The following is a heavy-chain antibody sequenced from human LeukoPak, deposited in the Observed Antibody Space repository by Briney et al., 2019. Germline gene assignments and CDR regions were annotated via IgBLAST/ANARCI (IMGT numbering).Heavy chain of an antibody. J-gene: IGHJ3*02. CDR3: ASGVAVAPDTFDI. Sequence: SETLSLTCTVSRDSISIYYWSWIRQPPGKGLEGIGYIYYSGSTNYNPSLKRRVTISADTAKNQFSLNLSSVTAAGTALFYFASGVAVAPDTFDISGVGTLVTVSS. CDR1: RDSISIYY. CDR2: IYYSGST. D-gene: IGHD6-19*01. V-gene: IGHV4-59*08.